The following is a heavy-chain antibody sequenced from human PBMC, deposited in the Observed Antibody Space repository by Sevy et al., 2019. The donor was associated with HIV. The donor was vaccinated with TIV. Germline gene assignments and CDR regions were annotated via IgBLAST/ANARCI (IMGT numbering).Heavy chain of an antibody. D-gene: IGHD1-26*01. CDR1: GGAISSSNYY. CDR3: VRQIVRDGYDY. Sequence: SETLSLTCTVSGGAISSSNYYWGWIRQPPGKGQEWIGSMYYTGNTYYNPSLKSRVTISVDTSRNHFSLSLTSMTAADTAVYYCVRQIVRDGYDYWGQGTLVTVSS. CDR2: MYYTGNT. V-gene: IGHV4-39*01. J-gene: IGHJ4*02.